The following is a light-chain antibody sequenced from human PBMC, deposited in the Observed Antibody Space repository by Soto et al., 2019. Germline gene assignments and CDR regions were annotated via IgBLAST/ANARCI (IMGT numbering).Light chain of an antibody. CDR3: QQYSTYSWT. Sequence: DIQMTQSPSTLSASVGDRVTITCRASQSISSWLAWYQQKPGKAPKLLIYKASSLESGVPSRFSGSGSGTGFTLTISSLQPDDFATYYCQQYSTYSWTFGQGTKVEIK. J-gene: IGKJ1*01. V-gene: IGKV1-5*03. CDR2: KAS. CDR1: QSISSW.